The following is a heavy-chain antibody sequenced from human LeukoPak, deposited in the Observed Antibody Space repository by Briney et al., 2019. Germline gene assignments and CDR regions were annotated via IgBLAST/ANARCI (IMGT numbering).Heavy chain of an antibody. Sequence: GESLKISCKGSGYSFTNYWIGWVRQMPGKGLEWMGIIYPGDSDTKYSPSFQGQVTISADKSISTAYLQWSSLEASDTAMYYCARHDRYSGSYDWGQGTLVTVSS. D-gene: IGHD1-26*01. CDR2: IYPGDSDT. CDR3: ARHDRYSGSYD. J-gene: IGHJ4*02. CDR1: GYSFTNYW. V-gene: IGHV5-51*01.